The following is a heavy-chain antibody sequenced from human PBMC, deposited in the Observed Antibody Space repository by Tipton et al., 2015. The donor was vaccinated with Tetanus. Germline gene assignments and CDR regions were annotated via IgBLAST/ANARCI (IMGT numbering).Heavy chain of an antibody. CDR2: LYTSGSA. J-gene: IGHJ5*02. Sequence: TLSLTCTVSGGSISSYYWTWIRQPAGKGLEWIGRLYTSGSANYNPSLKSRVTISVDTSKNQFSLKLSSVTAADTAVYYCARGIMVRGVSRFDPWGQGTLVTVSS. CDR1: GGSISSYY. D-gene: IGHD3-10*01. V-gene: IGHV4-4*07. CDR3: ARGIMVRGVSRFDP.